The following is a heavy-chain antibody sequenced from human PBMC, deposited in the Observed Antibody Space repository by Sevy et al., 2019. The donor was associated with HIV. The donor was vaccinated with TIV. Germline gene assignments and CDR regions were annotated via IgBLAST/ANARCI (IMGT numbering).Heavy chain of an antibody. J-gene: IGHJ4*02. V-gene: IGHV3-11*04. CDR1: GDSISGYY. CDR3: ARDLPPSATTVAHFDC. Sequence: LSLTCTVSGDSISGYYWSWIRQPPGKGLEWLSYISNSGSSVYYSDSVRGRFTISRDNARNSLYLQMNSLRAEDTAVYYCARDLPPSATTVAHFDCWGQGTLVTVSS. CDR2: ISNSGSSV. D-gene: IGHD4-17*01.